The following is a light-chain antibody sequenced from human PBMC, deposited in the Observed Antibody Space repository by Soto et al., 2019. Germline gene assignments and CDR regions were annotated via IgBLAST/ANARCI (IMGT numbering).Light chain of an antibody. CDR3: HQRSSWPIT. Sequence: ELVLTQSPATLSLSPGERATLSCGASQSVSNYLAWYQEKPGQAPRLLIYDAFNRATGIPAGFSGSGSGTDFTLTISSLEPEDFAVYYCHQRSSWPITFGQGTRLEIK. J-gene: IGKJ5*01. V-gene: IGKV3-11*01. CDR1: QSVSNY. CDR2: DAF.